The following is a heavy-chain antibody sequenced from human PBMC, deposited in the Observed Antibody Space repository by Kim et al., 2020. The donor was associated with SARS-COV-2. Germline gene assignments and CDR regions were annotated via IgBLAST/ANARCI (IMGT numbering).Heavy chain of an antibody. CDR1: GGSISSYY. J-gene: IGHJ3*02. D-gene: IGHD1-26*01. CDR2: IYYSGST. V-gene: IGHV4-59*01. CDR3: AREGLGIVGARGAFDI. Sequence: SETLSLTCTVSGGSISSYYWSWIRQPPGKGLEWIGYIYYSGSTNYNPSLKSRVTISVDTSKNQFSLKLSSVTAADTAVYYCAREGLGIVGARGAFDIWGQGTMVTVSS.